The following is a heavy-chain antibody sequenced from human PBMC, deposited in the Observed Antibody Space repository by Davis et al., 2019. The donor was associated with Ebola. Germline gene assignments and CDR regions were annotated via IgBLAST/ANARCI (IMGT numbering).Heavy chain of an antibody. CDR3: ARVLPGLAPRPYYFDY. CDR1: GYTFTSYY. V-gene: IGHV1-46*01. J-gene: IGHJ4*02. D-gene: IGHD6-6*01. Sequence: ASVKVSCKASGYTFTSYYMHWVRQAPGQGLEWMGIINPSGGSTSYAQKFQGRVTMTTDTSTSTAYMELRSLRSDDTAVYYCARVLPGLAPRPYYFDYWGQGTLVTVSS. CDR2: INPSGGST.